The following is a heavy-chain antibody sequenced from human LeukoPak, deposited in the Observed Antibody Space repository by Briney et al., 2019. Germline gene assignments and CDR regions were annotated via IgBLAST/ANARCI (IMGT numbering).Heavy chain of an antibody. J-gene: IGHJ4*02. D-gene: IGHD4-17*01. CDR2: ISHAGSNK. CDR3: ARETTVTHFDY. CDR1: GFTFSSYA. Sequence: GGSLRLSCAASGFTFSSYAMHWVRQAPGKGLDWVAVISHAGSNKDYGDSVKGRFTISRDNSKNTLYLQMNSLRAEDTAVYYCARETTVTHFDYWGQGTLVTVSS. V-gene: IGHV3-30-3*01.